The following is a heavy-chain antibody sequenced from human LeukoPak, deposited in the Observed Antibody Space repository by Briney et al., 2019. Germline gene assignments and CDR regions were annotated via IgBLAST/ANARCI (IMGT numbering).Heavy chain of an antibody. V-gene: IGHV3-23*01. Sequence: PGGSLRLSCAASGFTFSSYAMSWVRQAPGKGLEWVSAISGSGGSTYYADSVKGRFTISRDNSKNTLYLQMNSLRAEDTAVYYCAKDPKFLYNCGGDCYTDYWGQGTLVTVSS. CDR1: GFTFSSYA. CDR3: AKDPKFLYNCGGDCYTDY. J-gene: IGHJ4*02. CDR2: ISGSGGST. D-gene: IGHD2-21*02.